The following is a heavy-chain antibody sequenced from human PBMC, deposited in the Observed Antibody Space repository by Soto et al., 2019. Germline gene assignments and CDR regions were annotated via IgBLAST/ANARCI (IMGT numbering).Heavy chain of an antibody. CDR2: LSYEGSEE. Sequence: GSLRLSCAASGFNFGVFGMHWVRQAPGEGLEWLSVLSYEGSEEYYADSVRGRFTISRDNSKNTLFLQMDSLRVDDTGVYYCALTRRSSLLEVAGPGFEYWGQGTLVTVSS. CDR3: ALTRRSSLLEVAGPGFEY. D-gene: IGHD6-19*01. J-gene: IGHJ4*02. CDR1: GFNFGVFG. V-gene: IGHV3-30*03.